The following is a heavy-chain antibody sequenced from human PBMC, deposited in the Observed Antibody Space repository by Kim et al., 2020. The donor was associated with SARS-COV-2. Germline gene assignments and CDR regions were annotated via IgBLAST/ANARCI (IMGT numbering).Heavy chain of an antibody. CDR2: IRSKAYGGTT. Sequence: GGSLRLSCTASGFTFGDYAMSWFRQAPGKGLEWVGFIRSKAYGGTTEYAASVKGRFTISRDDSKSIAYLQMNSLKTEDTAVYYCTRARHRYYDSSGYFGYWGQGTLVTVSS. D-gene: IGHD3-22*01. V-gene: IGHV3-49*03. CDR3: TRARHRYYDSSGYFGY. J-gene: IGHJ4*02. CDR1: GFTFGDYA.